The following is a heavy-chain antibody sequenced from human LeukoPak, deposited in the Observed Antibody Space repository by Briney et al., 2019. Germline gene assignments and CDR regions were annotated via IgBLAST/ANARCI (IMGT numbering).Heavy chain of an antibody. V-gene: IGHV3-43*01. CDR1: GFTFDDYT. D-gene: IGHD1-7*01. CDR2: ISWDGGST. Sequence: GGSLRLSCAASGFTFDDYTMHWVRQAPGKGLEWVSVISWDGGSTYYADSVKGRFTISRDNAKNSLYLQMNSLRAEDTAVYYCARDSGNYLDAFDIWGQGTMVTVSS. J-gene: IGHJ3*02. CDR3: ARDSGNYLDAFDI.